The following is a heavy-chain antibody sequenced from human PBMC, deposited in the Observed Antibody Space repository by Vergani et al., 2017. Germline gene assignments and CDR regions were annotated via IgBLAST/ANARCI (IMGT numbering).Heavy chain of an antibody. V-gene: IGHV3-23*01. Sequence: EVQLLESGGGLVQPGGSLRLSCAASGFTFSSYAMSWVRQAPGKGLEWVSAISGSGGSTYYADSVKGRFTISRDNYKNTLYLQMNSLRAEDTAVYYCAKDKLPTVGPSYYVDYWGQGTLVTVSS. D-gene: IGHD4-23*01. J-gene: IGHJ4*02. CDR3: AKDKLPTVGPSYYVDY. CDR1: GFTFSSYA. CDR2: ISGSGGST.